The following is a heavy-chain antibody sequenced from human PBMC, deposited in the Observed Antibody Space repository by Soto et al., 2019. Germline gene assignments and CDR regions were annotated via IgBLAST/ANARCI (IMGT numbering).Heavy chain of an antibody. J-gene: IGHJ3*02. Sequence: SETLSLTCSVSCDSISRIDYYWTWIRQHPEKGLEWIGNIYFRGNTYYSPSLESRLTIPVDTSKNQFSLKLTSVTAADKAVYYCAREGGSYDSGGYLIRGAFDIWGQGTMVTVSS. V-gene: IGHV4-31*03. D-gene: IGHD3-22*01. CDR2: IYFRGNT. CDR1: CDSISRIDYY. CDR3: AREGGSYDSGGYLIRGAFDI.